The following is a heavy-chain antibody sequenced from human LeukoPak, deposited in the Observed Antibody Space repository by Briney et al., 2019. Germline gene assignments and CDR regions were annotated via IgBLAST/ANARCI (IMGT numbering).Heavy chain of an antibody. CDR3: ASYYCNSGSCFFDY. CDR2: IYSGGTT. CDR1: GFTVRDNY. Sequence: GGSLRLSCEVSGFTVRDNYMSWVRQAPGKGLEWVSVIYSGGTTYYADAVKGRLTISRDNSKNTIYLQMNSLRVEDTAVYYCASYYCNSGSCFFDYWGQGAVVTVSP. D-gene: IGHD2-15*01. J-gene: IGHJ4*02. V-gene: IGHV3-53*01.